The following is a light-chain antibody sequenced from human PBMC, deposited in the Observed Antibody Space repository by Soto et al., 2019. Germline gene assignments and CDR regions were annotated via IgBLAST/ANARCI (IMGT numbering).Light chain of an antibody. CDR3: QQYGDSPWT. CDR2: GAS. V-gene: IGKV3-20*01. Sequence: SQSPATLSVSTGERATLSCRASQSISYNLAWYQQKPGQAPRVLIYGASSRATGIPDRFSGSGSGTDFTLTISRLEPEDFAVYYCQQYGDSPWTFAQGTKVAIK. J-gene: IGKJ1*01. CDR1: QSISYN.